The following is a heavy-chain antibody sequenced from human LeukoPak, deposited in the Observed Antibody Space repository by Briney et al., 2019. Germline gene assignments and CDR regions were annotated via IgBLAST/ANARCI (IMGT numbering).Heavy chain of an antibody. D-gene: IGHD3-16*02. CDR3: ARSLDEKRGRYTTSAGPLDY. CDR2: MYQGGST. V-gene: IGHV4-59*01. CDR1: GGSINSDY. Sequence: PSETLSLTCTVSGGSINSDYWSWIRQPPGKGLEWIGYMYQGGSTNYNPSLKSRVSISVDTSKNQFSLKLSSVTAADTAVYYCARSLDEKRGRYTTSAGPLDYWGQGTVVTVSS. J-gene: IGHJ4*02.